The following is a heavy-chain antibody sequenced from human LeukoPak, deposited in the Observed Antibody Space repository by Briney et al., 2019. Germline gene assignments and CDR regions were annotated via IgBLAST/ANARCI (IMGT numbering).Heavy chain of an antibody. Sequence: SETLSLTCTVSGGSISSSNYYWGWIRQPPGRGLEWIGSMYYSGNTYYNPSLKSRVTISVDTSKNQFSLKLSSVTAADTAVYYCAGAHCGGDCYSGRAFDIWGQGTMVTVSS. V-gene: IGHV4-39*07. CDR2: MYYSGNT. CDR1: GGSISSSNYY. J-gene: IGHJ3*02. CDR3: AGAHCGGDCYSGRAFDI. D-gene: IGHD2-21*02.